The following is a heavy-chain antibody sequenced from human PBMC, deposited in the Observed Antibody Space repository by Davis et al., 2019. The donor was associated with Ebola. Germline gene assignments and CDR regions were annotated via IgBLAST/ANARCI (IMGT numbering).Heavy chain of an antibody. CDR1: GFTFSSYA. CDR2: ISGSGGST. CDR3: ARDRQIIAARARETRETYYDYYGMDV. D-gene: IGHD6-6*01. Sequence: GESLKISCAASGFTFSSYAMSWVRQAPGKGLEWVSAISGSGGSTYYADSVKGRFTISRHNSKNTLYLQMNSLRAEDTAVYYCARDRQIIAARARETRETYYDYYGMDVWGQGTTATVSS. V-gene: IGHV3-23*01. J-gene: IGHJ6*02.